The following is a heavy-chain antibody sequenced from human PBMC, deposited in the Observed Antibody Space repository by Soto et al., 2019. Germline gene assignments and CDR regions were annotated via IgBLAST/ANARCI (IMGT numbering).Heavy chain of an antibody. J-gene: IGHJ6*02. CDR3: ARARIAAAGTGVAYYCYGMDV. CDR2: IYYSGST. D-gene: IGHD6-13*01. V-gene: IGHV4-31*03. CDR1: GGSISSGGYY. Sequence: SETLSLTCTVSGGSISSGGYYWSWIRQHPGKGLEWIGYIYYSGSTYYNPSLKSRVTISVDTSKNQFSLKLSSVTAADTAVYYCARARIAAAGTGVAYYCYGMDVWGQGTTVTVSS.